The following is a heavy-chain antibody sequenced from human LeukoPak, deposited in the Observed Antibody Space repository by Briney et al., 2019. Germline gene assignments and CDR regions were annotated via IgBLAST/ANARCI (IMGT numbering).Heavy chain of an antibody. CDR2: MYTGGTT. CDR1: EFIFSNYA. CDR3: AKDEATSGGGLAS. Sequence: GGSLRLSCAASEFIFSNYAMTWVRQAPGKGLEWVSAMYTGGTTYYADSVTGRFTISRDNSKNTLYLHMNSLRAEDTAVYYCAKDEATSGGGLASWGQGTLVSVSS. D-gene: IGHD3-16*01. V-gene: IGHV3-23*01. J-gene: IGHJ4*02.